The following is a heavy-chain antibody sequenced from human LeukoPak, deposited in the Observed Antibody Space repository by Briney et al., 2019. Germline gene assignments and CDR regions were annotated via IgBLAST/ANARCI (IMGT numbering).Heavy chain of an antibody. J-gene: IGHJ4*02. Sequence: GGSLRLSCTASGFSFSAYNMHWVRQAPGKGLEWVSSISASSGTIYYADSVKGRFAISRDNADNSLYLQMNSLRDEDTAVYYCARFAIAATGSAYWGQGTLVTVSS. V-gene: IGHV3-48*02. D-gene: IGHD6-25*01. CDR3: ARFAIAATGSAY. CDR1: GFSFSAYN. CDR2: ISASSGTI.